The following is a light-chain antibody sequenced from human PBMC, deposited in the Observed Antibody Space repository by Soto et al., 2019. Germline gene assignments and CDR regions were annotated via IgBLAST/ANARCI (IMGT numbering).Light chain of an antibody. CDR2: DVS. Sequence: QSMLTQPASVSGSPGQSITVSCTGTSSDVGGYNYVSWYQLHPGKAPKLMIYDVSNRPSGVSNRFSGSKSGNTASLTISGLQAEDEADYYCSSYTSSSTLVFGTGTKVTVL. CDR1: SSDVGGYNY. J-gene: IGLJ1*01. V-gene: IGLV2-14*01. CDR3: SSYTSSSTLV.